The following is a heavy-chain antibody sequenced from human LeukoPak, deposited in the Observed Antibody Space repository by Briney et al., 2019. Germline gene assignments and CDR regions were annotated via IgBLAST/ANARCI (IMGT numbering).Heavy chain of an antibody. J-gene: IGHJ4*02. V-gene: IGHV1-46*01. Sequence: ASVKVSCKASGYTFTSYYMHWVRQAPGQGLEWMGIINPSGGSTSYAQKFQGRVTMTRGMSTSTVYMELSSLRSEDTAVYYCARGAHYYYDSSGYYRSFDYWGQGTLVTVSS. CDR2: INPSGGST. CDR1: GYTFTSYY. D-gene: IGHD3-22*01. CDR3: ARGAHYYYDSSGYYRSFDY.